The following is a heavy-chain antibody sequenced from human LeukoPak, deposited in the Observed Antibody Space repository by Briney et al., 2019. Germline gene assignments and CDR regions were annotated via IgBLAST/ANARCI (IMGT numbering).Heavy chain of an antibody. J-gene: IGHJ4*02. D-gene: IGHD3-10*01. Sequence: GGSLRLSCAASGFTFSSYAMSWVRQAPGKGLEWVSAISGSGGSTYYADSVKGRFTISRDNSKNTLYLQMNSLRAEDTAVYYCAKAGGAVWFGESYFDYWGQGTLVTVSS. CDR2: ISGSGGST. CDR3: AKAGGAVWFGESYFDY. V-gene: IGHV3-23*01. CDR1: GFTFSSYA.